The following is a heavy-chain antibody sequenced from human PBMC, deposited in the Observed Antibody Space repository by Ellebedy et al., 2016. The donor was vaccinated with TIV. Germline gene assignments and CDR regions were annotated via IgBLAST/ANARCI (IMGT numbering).Heavy chain of an antibody. J-gene: IGHJ3*02. CDR1: GFTFSSYA. CDR2: IGSTGADT. Sequence: PGGSLRLSCGASGFTFSSYAMTWVRQAQGKGLEWVSAIGSTGADTNYGDSVKGRFTISRDNSKDTLFLQMNSLRAEDTAVYYCAKLLIQANDGFDIWGQGTVVTVSS. D-gene: IGHD3-16*01. V-gene: IGHV3-23*01. CDR3: AKLLIQANDGFDI.